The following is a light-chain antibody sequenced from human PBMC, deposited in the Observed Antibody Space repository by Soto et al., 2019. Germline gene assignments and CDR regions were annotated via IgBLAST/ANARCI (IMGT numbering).Light chain of an antibody. CDR1: SGHSSYA. V-gene: IGLV4-69*01. CDR2: VNSDGSH. J-gene: IGLJ3*02. CDR3: QTWGTARV. Sequence: PVLTESPSASASLGASVKLTCTLSSGHSSYAIAWHQQQPEKGPRYLMKVNSDGSHSKGDGIPDRFSGSSSGAERYLTISSLQSEDEGDYYCQTWGTARVFGGGTKLTVL.